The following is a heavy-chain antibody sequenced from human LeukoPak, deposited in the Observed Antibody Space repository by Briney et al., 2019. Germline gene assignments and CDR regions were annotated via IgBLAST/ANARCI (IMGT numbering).Heavy chain of an antibody. V-gene: IGHV3-30-3*01. CDR2: ISYDGSNK. CDR1: GFTFSSYA. Sequence: GGSLRLSCAASGFTFSSYAMHWVRQAPGKGLEWVAVISYDGSNKYYADSVKGRFTISRDNAKNSLYLQMNSLRAEDTAVYHCARDDDSSGYEGDWGQGTLVTVSS. J-gene: IGHJ4*02. CDR3: ARDDDSSGYEGD. D-gene: IGHD3-22*01.